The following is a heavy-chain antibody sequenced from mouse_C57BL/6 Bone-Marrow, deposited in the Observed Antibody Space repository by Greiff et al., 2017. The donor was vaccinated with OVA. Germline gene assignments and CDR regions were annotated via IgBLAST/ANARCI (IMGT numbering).Heavy chain of an antibody. D-gene: IGHD1-1*01. Sequence: QVQLQQPGAKLVRPGTSVKLSCKASGYTFTNYWMHWVKQRPGQGLEWIGVIAPSDSYINYNQKFKGRATLTVDTSSSTAYMHLSSLTSEDSAVYYCAHYGSRLYLHYWGQGTSLTVSS. V-gene: IGHV1-59*01. CDR3: AHYGSRLYLHY. CDR1: GYTFTNYW. CDR2: IAPSDSYI. J-gene: IGHJ2*02.